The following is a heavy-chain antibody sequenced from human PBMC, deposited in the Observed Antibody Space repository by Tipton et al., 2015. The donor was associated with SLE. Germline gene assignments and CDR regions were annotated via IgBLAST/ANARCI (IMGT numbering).Heavy chain of an antibody. Sequence: TLSLTCTVSGGSISSYYWSWIRQPPGKGLEWIGYIYYSGSTYYNPSLKSRVTISVDTSKNQFSLKLSSVTAADTAVYYCARDSGGSYLFDYWGQGTLVTVSS. D-gene: IGHD1-26*01. J-gene: IGHJ4*02. CDR3: ARDSGGSYLFDY. CDR2: IYYSGST. CDR1: GGSISSYY. V-gene: IGHV4-59*12.